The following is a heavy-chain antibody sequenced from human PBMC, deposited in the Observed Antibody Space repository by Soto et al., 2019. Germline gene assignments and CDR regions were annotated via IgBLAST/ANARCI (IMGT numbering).Heavy chain of an antibody. J-gene: IGHJ4*02. V-gene: IGHV1-3*01. D-gene: IGHD3-22*01. CDR3: ARDPEYYDSSGWYYFDY. Sequence: ASVKVSCKASGYTFTSYAMHWVRQAHGQRLEWRGWINAGNGNTKYSQKFQGRVTINRDTSAITAYMELSXLRSEDTAVYYCARDPEYYDSSGWYYFDYGCQGTMVTVSS. CDR1: GYTFTSYA. CDR2: INAGNGNT.